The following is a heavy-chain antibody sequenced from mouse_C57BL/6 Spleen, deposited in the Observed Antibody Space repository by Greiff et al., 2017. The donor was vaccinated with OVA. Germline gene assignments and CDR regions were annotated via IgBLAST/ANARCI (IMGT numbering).Heavy chain of an antibody. J-gene: IGHJ3*01. CDR2: INPSNGGT. V-gene: IGHV1-53*01. CDR1: GYTFTSYW. CDR3: ARANWDVAWFAY. D-gene: IGHD4-1*01. Sequence: QVQLQQPGTELVKPGASVKLSCKASGYTFTSYWMHWVKQRPGQGLEWIGNINPSNGGTNYSEKFKSKATLTVDKSSSTAYMQLSSLTSEDSAVYYCARANWDVAWFAYWGQGTLVTVSA.